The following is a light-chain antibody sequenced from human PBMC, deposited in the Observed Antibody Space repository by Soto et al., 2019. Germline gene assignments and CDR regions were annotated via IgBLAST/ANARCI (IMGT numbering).Light chain of an antibody. CDR3: QTWGTGARV. J-gene: IGLJ3*02. CDR1: SGLSSYT. V-gene: IGLV4-69*01. Sequence: QPVLTQSPSASASLGASVKLTCSLNSGLSSYTIAWHQQQPGKGPRFLMKVNSDGSHIKGDVIPDRFSGSSFGAERYLTISSLQSEDEGDYFCQTWGTGARVFGGGTKVTVL. CDR2: VNSDGSH.